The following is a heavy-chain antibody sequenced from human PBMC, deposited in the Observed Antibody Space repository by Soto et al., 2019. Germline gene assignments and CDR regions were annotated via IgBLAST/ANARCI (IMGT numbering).Heavy chain of an antibody. D-gene: IGHD2-15*01. J-gene: IGHJ6*02. CDR2: ISTYNGDT. CDR3: ASAGAAPYYYYGMDV. Sequence: QVQLVQSGAEVRKPGASVKVSCKASGYTFSTSGMSWLRQAPGQGLEWMGWISTYNGDTNDAPKFQDRVTMTSDTSTSTVYMELRSLRSDDQAVYYCASAGAAPYYYYGMDVWGQGTRVTVSS. CDR1: GYTFSTSG. V-gene: IGHV1-18*01.